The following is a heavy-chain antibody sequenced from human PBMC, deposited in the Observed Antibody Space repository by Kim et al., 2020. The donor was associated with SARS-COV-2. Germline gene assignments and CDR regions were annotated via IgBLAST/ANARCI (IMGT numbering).Heavy chain of an antibody. Sequence: GGSLRLSCAASGFTFSSYGMHWVRQAPGKGLECVAVISYDASNKYYADSVKGRFTISRDNSKSTLYLQMSSLRAEDTAVYYCARGDIRGYFYFYGMDVWG. CDR3: ARGDIRGYFYFYGMDV. J-gene: IGHJ6*01. CDR2: ISYDASNK. V-gene: IGHV3-33*05. CDR1: GFTFSSYG.